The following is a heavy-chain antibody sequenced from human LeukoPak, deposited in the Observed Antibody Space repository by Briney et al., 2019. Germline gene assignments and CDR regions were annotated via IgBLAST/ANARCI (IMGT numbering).Heavy chain of an antibody. CDR2: IRYDGSNK. CDR3: AKGLDRATNWFDP. D-gene: IGHD3-10*01. CDR1: GFTFSSYG. V-gene: IGHV3-30*02. J-gene: IGHJ5*02. Sequence: GGSLTLSCAASGFTFSSYGMHWVREAPGKGLEWVAFIRYDGSNKYYADSVKGRFTISRDNSKNTLYLQMNSLRAEDMAVYYCAKGLDRATNWFDPWGQGTLVTVSS.